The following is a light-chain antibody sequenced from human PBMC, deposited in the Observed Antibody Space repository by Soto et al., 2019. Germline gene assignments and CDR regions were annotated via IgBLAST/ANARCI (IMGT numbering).Light chain of an antibody. CDR1: SSDVGGYNY. CDR3: CSYEGTYITYV. Sequence: QSALTQPRSVSWSPGQSVTISCTGTSSDVGGYNYVSWYQQHPDKAPKLMIYDVSKRPSGVPDRLSGSKSGNTASLTISGLQAEDEADYYCCSYEGTYITYVFGTGTKLTVL. CDR2: DVS. V-gene: IGLV2-11*01. J-gene: IGLJ1*01.